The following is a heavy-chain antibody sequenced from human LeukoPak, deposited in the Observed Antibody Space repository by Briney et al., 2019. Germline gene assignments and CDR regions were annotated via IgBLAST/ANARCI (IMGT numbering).Heavy chain of an antibody. CDR3: AKTMGAIDHDY. Sequence: PGGSLRLSCAASGFTFSDFAMSWVRQAPGEGLEWVSTNTGTGGGTYYADSIKGRFTFSRDNSRNTLYLQMNSLRAEDTAVYYCAKTMGAIDHDYWGQGTLVTVSS. CDR1: GFTFSDFA. V-gene: IGHV3-23*01. CDR2: NTGTGGGT. D-gene: IGHD1-26*01. J-gene: IGHJ4*02.